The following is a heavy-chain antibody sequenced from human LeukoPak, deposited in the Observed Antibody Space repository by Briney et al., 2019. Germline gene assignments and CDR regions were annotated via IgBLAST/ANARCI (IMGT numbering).Heavy chain of an antibody. CDR1: GFIFSNYA. CDR2: ISYDGSNK. V-gene: IGHV3-30*04. J-gene: IGHJ4*02. D-gene: IGHD6-19*01. Sequence: GGSLRLSCAASGFIFSNYAMHWVRQAPGKGLEWVAVISYDGSNKYYADSVKGRFTMSRDNSKKMLCLQMSSLRPEDTAVYYCARDLGGSGWSLGAYWGQGTLVTVSS. CDR3: ARDLGGSGWSLGAY.